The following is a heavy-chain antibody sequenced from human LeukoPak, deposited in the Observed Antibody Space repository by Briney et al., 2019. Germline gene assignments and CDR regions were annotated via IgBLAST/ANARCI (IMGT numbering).Heavy chain of an antibody. Sequence: GASVKVSCKASGYTFITYAINWVRQAPGQGLEWMGWIDTNTGNPAYAQGSTGRFVFSLDTSVNTAFLQISSLKAEDTAVYYCARLAATGTGANDAFDIWGQGTMVTVSS. CDR3: ARLAATGTGANDAFDI. CDR1: GYTFITYA. V-gene: IGHV7-4-1*02. J-gene: IGHJ3*02. D-gene: IGHD6-13*01. CDR2: IDTNTGNP.